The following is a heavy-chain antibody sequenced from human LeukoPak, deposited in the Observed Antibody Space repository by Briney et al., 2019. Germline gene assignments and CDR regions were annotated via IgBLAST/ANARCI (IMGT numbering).Heavy chain of an antibody. Sequence: SETLSLTCAVYGGSFSGYYWSWIRRPPGKGLEWIGEINHSGSTNYNPSLKSRVTISVDTSKNQFSLKLSSVTAADTAVYYCASPLAGAFDYWGQGTLVTVPS. D-gene: IGHD1-26*01. CDR2: INHSGST. CDR1: GGSFSGYY. J-gene: IGHJ4*02. CDR3: ASPLAGAFDY. V-gene: IGHV4-34*01.